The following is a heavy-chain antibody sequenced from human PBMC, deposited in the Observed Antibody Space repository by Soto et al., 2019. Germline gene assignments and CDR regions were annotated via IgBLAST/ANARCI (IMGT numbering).Heavy chain of an antibody. CDR3: ARALGYCSSTSCYVVDY. CDR2: ISSSSSTI. CDR1: GFTFSSYS. J-gene: IGHJ4*02. V-gene: IGHV3-48*01. Sequence: GGSLRLSCAASGFTFSSYSMNWVRQAPGKGLEWVSYISSSSSTIYYADSVKGRFTISRDNAKNSLYLQMNSLRAEDTAVYYCARALGYCSSTSCYVVDYWGQGTLVTVSS. D-gene: IGHD2-2*01.